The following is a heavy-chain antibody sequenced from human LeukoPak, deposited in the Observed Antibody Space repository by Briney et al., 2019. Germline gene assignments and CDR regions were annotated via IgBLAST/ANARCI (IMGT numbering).Heavy chain of an antibody. CDR3: ATPIWFGEPPVDY. Sequence: ASETLSLTCTVSGGSISSSSYYWGWIRQPPGKGLEWIGSIYYSGSTYYNPSLKSRVTISVDTSKNQFSLKLSSVTAADTAAYYCATPIWFGEPPVDYWGQGTLVTVSS. J-gene: IGHJ4*02. D-gene: IGHD3-10*01. CDR1: GGSISSSSYY. V-gene: IGHV4-39*01. CDR2: IYYSGST.